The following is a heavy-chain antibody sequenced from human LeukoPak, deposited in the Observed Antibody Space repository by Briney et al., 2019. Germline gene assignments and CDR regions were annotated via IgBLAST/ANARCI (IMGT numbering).Heavy chain of an antibody. CDR1: GFTFSSYW. V-gene: IGHV3-74*01. CDR3: VREGGSGWYSGWFDP. J-gene: IGHJ5*02. D-gene: IGHD6-19*01. Sequence: PGGSLRLSCAASGFTFSSYWMHWVRQVPGKGLVWVSRINNDGSSTTYADSVKGRFTISRDNAKNTLYLQMNSLRAEDTALYYCVREGGSGWYSGWFDPWGQGTLVTVSS. CDR2: INNDGSST.